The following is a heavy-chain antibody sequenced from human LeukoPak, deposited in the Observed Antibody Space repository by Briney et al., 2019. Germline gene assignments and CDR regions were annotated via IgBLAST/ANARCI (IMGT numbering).Heavy chain of an antibody. CDR3: ARVKQDIVLMVYAIGYYGMDV. Sequence: ASVKVSCKASGYTFTGYYMHWVRQAPGQGLEWMGRINPNSGGTNYAQKFQGRVTMTRDTSISTAYMEPSRLRSDDTAVYYCARVKQDIVLMVYAIGYYGMDVWGQGTTVTVSS. V-gene: IGHV1-2*06. CDR2: INPNSGGT. D-gene: IGHD2-8*01. CDR1: GYTFTGYY. J-gene: IGHJ6*02.